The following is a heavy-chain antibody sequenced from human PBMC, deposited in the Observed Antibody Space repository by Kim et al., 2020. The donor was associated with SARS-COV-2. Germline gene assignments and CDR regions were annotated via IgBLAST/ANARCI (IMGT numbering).Heavy chain of an antibody. CDR1: GFTFSGST. D-gene: IGHD6-13*01. V-gene: IGHV3-73*01. CDR2: IRSKANNYST. J-gene: IGHJ3*01. Sequence: RGSLRLSCAASGFTFSGSTMHWVRQASGKGLEWVGRIRSKANNYSTAYAASGKNRFTISRDDSKSTAYLQMNSLKTEDTAVYDGTRVNPTAGGGYGAF. CDR3: TRVNPTAGGGYGAF.